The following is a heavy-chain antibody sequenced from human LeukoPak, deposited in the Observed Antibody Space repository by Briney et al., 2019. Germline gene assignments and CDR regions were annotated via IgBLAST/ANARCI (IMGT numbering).Heavy chain of an antibody. CDR2: VSAYADNT. J-gene: IGHJ4*02. CDR3: ARDCIGCHGFDY. V-gene: IGHV1-18*01. Sequence: GASVKVSCKASGYTFTSYGITWVRQAPGKGLEWMGWVSAYADNTNYVQRIQGRVTMTTDTSTSTAYMELRSLRSDDTAVYYCARDCIGCHGFDYWGQGTLVTVSS. D-gene: IGHD2-15*01. CDR1: GYTFTSYG.